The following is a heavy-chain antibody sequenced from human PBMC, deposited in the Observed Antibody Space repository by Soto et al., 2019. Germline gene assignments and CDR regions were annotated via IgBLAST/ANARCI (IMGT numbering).Heavy chain of an antibody. CDR3: ARVTDYYDSSGPVDY. Sequence: ASVKVSCKASGYTFTSYGISWVRQAPGQGLEWMGWISAYNGNTNYAQKLQGRVTMTTDTSTSTAYMELRSLRSDDTAVYYCARVTDYYDSSGPVDYWGQGALVTVS. CDR2: ISAYNGNT. V-gene: IGHV1-18*01. CDR1: GYTFTSYG. J-gene: IGHJ4*02. D-gene: IGHD3-22*01.